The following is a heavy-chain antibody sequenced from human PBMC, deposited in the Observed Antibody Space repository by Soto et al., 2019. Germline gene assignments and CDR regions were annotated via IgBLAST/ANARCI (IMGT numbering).Heavy chain of an antibody. CDR3: ARVKKDVYDFWSGYNDAFDI. CDR1: GFTFSSYW. J-gene: IGHJ3*02. Sequence: GGSLRLSCAASGFTFSSYWVSWVRQAPGKGLEWVANIKQDVSEIDYVDSVKGRFTISRDNAKNSLYLQMNSLRAEDTDVYYCARVKKDVYDFWSGYNDAFDIWGQGTMVTVSS. CDR2: IKQDVSEI. D-gene: IGHD3-3*01. V-gene: IGHV3-7*03.